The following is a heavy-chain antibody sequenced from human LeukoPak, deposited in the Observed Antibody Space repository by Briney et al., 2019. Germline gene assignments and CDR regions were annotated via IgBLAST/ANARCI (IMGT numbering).Heavy chain of an antibody. V-gene: IGHV4-4*07. CDR1: GGSMNSYH. Sequence: PSETLSLTCTVSGGSMNSYHWRWIRQPAGKDLEWLGHMYTTGTTRYKPALKGRVSMSIDTSTNQFSLTLSSVPAADTAVYYCARGLIDFRGWYHHDFWGQGTLVTVSS. CDR2: MYTTGTT. D-gene: IGHD6-19*01. J-gene: IGHJ4*02. CDR3: ARGLIDFRGWYHHDF.